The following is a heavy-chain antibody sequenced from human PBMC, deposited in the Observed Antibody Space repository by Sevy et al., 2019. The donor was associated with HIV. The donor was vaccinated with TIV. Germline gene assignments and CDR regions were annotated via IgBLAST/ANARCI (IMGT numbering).Heavy chain of an antibody. D-gene: IGHD5-12*01. V-gene: IGHV4-59*01. Sequence: SETLSLTCTVSGGPISAYYWSWIRQPPGKPLEYIGYIYYTGSTNYNPSLKSRVTISVDTSKNQFSLKLNSVTAADTAVYFCARAPPVRSGDDSLNWFDPWGQGTLVTVSS. CDR3: ARAPPVRSGDDSLNWFDP. CDR1: GGPISAYY. CDR2: IYYTGST. J-gene: IGHJ5*02.